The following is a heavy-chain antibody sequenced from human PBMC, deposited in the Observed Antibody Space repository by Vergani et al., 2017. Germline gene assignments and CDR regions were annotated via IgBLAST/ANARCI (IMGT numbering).Heavy chain of an antibody. CDR3: ARGDYGILTGYRY. D-gene: IGHD3-9*01. J-gene: IGHJ4*02. CDR1: LYTFSKYY. Sequence: QVQVVQSGAEVKKSGASVKVSCKTSLYTFSKYYMHWVRQAPGQGLGWMGIINPSGCHTNYAQKFQGRVTMTRDTSTITVYMELSSLRSEDTAIYYCARGDYGILTGYRYWGQGTLVTVSA. V-gene: IGHV1-46*03. CDR2: INPSGCHT.